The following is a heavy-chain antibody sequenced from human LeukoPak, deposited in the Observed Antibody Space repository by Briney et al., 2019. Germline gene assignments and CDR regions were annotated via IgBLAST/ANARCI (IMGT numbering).Heavy chain of an antibody. CDR2: IKSDGSYI. V-gene: IGHV3-74*03. J-gene: IGHJ4*02. D-gene: IGHD6-19*01. Sequence: GGSLRLSCAASGFTFSNSWMHWVRQGPGKGPVWVSRIKSDGSYITYADSVKGRFIISRDNAENTLYLQMNSLRVDDTAVYYCATGDNGWYNYWGQGTLVTVSA. CDR3: ATGDNGWYNY. CDR1: GFTFSNSW.